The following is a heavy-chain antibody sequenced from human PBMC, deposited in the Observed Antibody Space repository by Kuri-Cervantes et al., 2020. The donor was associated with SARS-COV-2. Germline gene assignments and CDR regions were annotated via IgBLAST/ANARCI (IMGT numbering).Heavy chain of an antibody. CDR1: GFTFSSYG. V-gene: IGHV3-33*01. CDR2: IWYDGSNK. Sequence: GESLKISCAASGFTFSSYGMHWVRQAPGKGLEWVAVIWYDGSNKYYADSMKGRFTISRDNSKNTLYLQMNSLRAEDTAVYYCARGDLGGGSDAFDIWGQGTMVTVSS. J-gene: IGHJ3*02. D-gene: IGHD1-26*01. CDR3: ARGDLGGGSDAFDI.